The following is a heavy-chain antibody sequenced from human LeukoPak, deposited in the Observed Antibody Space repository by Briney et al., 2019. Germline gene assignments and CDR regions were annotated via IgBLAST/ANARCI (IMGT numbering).Heavy chain of an antibody. J-gene: IGHJ4*02. Sequence: SETLSLTCAVYGGSFSGYYWSWIRQPPEKGLEWIGEINHSGGTNYNPSLKSRVTISVDTSKNQFSLKLTSVTAADTAVYYCARGSRLTATRCFDYWGPGTLVTVSS. CDR2: INHSGGT. V-gene: IGHV4-34*01. D-gene: IGHD4-11*01. CDR1: GGSFSGYY. CDR3: ARGSRLTATRCFDY.